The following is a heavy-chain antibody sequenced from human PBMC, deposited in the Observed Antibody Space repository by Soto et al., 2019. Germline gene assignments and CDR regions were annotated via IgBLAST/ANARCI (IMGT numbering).Heavy chain of an antibody. CDR3: GSYRDWFDP. V-gene: IGHV3-30*03. CDR2: IFSDGSKK. J-gene: IGHJ5*02. CDR1: GFSFSDYG. Sequence: QVQLVESGGGVVQTGKSLRLSCAASGFSFSDYGMHWVRQAPGKGLEWVAVIFSDGSKKYYADSVKGRFTISRDNSKNTMSLQMNSLRAEDTAVYYCGSYRDWFDPWGQGTLVIVSS.